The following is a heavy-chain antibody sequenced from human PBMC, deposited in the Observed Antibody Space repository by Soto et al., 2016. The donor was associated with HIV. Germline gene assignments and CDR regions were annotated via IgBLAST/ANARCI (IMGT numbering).Heavy chain of an antibody. J-gene: IGHJ5*02. Sequence: EVQLVESGGGLVQTGGSLKLSCAASGFTFSGSAMHWVRQASGKGLERVGRIRSKANSYATVYAASVKGRFTISRDDSKNTAYLQMNSLKTEDTAVYYCTRPKGGNVHNPQLGFDPWGQGTLVTVSS. V-gene: IGHV3-73*01. D-gene: IGHD2-8*01. CDR1: GFTFSGSA. CDR2: IRSKANSYAT. CDR3: TRPKGGNVHNPQLGFDP.